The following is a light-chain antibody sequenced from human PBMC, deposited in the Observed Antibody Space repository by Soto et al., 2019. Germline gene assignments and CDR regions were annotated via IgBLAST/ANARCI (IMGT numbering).Light chain of an antibody. V-gene: IGKV1-8*01. CDR1: QGITSY. J-gene: IGKJ1*01. Sequence: AIRMTQSPSSFSASTGGRVTITCRASQGITSYLAWYQQTPGKAPKTXIYAASTLQSGVRSRFSGSGSGTDFTPTISCLQSDDFATDYCPHYNSCSEAFGQGTKVDI. CDR2: AAS. CDR3: PHYNSCSEA.